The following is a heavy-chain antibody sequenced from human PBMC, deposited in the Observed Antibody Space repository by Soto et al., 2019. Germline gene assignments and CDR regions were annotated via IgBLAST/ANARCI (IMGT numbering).Heavy chain of an antibody. CDR2: IIPIIGTA. V-gene: IGHV1-69*01. D-gene: IGHD3-22*01. CDR3: ARDLSNYDSSGYLGY. Sequence: QVQLVQSGAEVKKPGSSVKVSCKASVGTFSSYAISWVRQAPGQGLEWMGGIIPIIGTANYAQKFQVRVTITGDESTSTAYMELSSLRSEDTAVYYCARDLSNYDSSGYLGYWGQGTLVTDS. J-gene: IGHJ4*02. CDR1: VGTFSSYA.